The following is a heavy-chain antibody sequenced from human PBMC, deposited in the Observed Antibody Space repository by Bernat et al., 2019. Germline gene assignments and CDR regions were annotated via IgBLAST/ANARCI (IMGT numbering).Heavy chain of an antibody. V-gene: IGHV4-31*03. J-gene: IGHJ3*02. D-gene: IGHD5-12*01. Sequence: QVQLQESGPGLVKPSQTLSLTCTVSGGSISSGGYYWSWIRQHPGKGLEWIGYIYYSGSTYYNPSLKSRVTISVDKSKNQFSLKLSSVTAADTAVYYCARFWNRDYVYAFDIWGQGTMVTVSS. CDR3: ARFWNRDYVYAFDI. CDR2: IYYSGST. CDR1: GGSISSGGYY.